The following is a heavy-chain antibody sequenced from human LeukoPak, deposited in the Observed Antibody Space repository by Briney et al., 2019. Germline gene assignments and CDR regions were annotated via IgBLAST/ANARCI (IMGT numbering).Heavy chain of an antibody. CDR1: GGSISSGDYY. V-gene: IGHV4-30-4*08. D-gene: IGHD1-26*01. J-gene: IGHJ6*02. CDR2: IYYSGST. Sequence: SETLSLTCTVSGGSISSGDYYWSWIRQPPGKGLEWIGYIYYSGSTYYNPSLKSRVTISVDTSKNQFSLKLSSVTAADTAVYYCATDPHSGSGLPYYYGMDVWGQGTTVTVSS. CDR3: ATDPHSGSGLPYYYGMDV.